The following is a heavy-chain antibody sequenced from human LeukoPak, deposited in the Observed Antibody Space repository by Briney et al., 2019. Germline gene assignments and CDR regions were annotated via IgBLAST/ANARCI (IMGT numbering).Heavy chain of an antibody. CDR1: GGSISGYS. CDR3: ARHLVSSLPTGLGY. V-gene: IGHV4-59*08. J-gene: IGHJ4*02. D-gene: IGHD3-9*01. CDR2: IHYSGTA. Sequence: SETLSLTCTVSGGSISGYSWSWIRQPPGKGLEYIGYIHYSGTANYTPSLRSRVTISVDTSKNQFSLTLTSVTAGDTAVYYCARHLVSSLPTGLGYWGQGALVTVSS.